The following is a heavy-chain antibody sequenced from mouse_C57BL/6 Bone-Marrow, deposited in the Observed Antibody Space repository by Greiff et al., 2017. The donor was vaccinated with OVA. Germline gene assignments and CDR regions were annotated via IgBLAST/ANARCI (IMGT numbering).Heavy chain of an antibody. D-gene: IGHD1-1*01. J-gene: IGHJ2*01. CDR1: GYTFTSYW. CDR3: ATTVVFDY. CDR2: IDPSDSYT. V-gene: IGHV1-69*01. Sequence: QVQLQQPGAELVMPGASVKLSCKASGYTFTSYWMHWVKQRPGQGLEWIGEIDPSDSYTNYNQKFKGKSTLTVGKSSSTAYMQLSSLTSEDSAVYYCATTVVFDYWGQGTTLTVSS.